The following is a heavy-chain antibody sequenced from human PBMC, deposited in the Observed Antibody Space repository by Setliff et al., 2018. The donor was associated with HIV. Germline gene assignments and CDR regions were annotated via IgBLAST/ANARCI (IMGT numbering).Heavy chain of an antibody. D-gene: IGHD3-22*01. CDR1: GYSFTNYY. CDR2: INPSSGDT. V-gene: IGHV1-46*01. J-gene: IGHJ4*02. CDR3: ARDGYYYDGSAYSTFDY. Sequence: ASVKVSCKASGYSFTNYYIHWVRQAPGQGLEWMGVINPSSGDTLYAQNFQGRVTVTRDTSISTAYMDLSSLRSDDTAVYYCARDGYYYDGSAYSTFDYWGQGTLVTVSS.